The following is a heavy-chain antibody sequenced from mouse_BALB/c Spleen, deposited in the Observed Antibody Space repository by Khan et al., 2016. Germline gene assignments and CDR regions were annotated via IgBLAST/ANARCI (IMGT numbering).Heavy chain of an antibody. D-gene: IGHD1-2*01. Sequence: EVKLLESGPGLVKPSQSLSLTCTVTGYSITSDYAWNWIRQFPGNKLEWMGYIRYSGSTTYNPSLKSRISITRDTSKNQFFLQLYSVTTEDTATYYCTRSPTATRYFDVGGAGTTVTVSS. J-gene: IGHJ1*01. CDR1: GYSITSDYA. CDR3: TRSPTATRYFDV. CDR2: IRYSGST. V-gene: IGHV3-2*02.